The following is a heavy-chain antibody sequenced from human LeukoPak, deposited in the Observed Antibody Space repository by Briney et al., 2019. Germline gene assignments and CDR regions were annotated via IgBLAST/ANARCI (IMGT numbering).Heavy chain of an antibody. Sequence: PSETLSLTCTVSDVSVSSTNYYWSWVRQPPGKGLEWIAYIYYTGSTNSNPSLKSRVTISVDTSKNQFSLKLRSVTAADTAVYYCARQEYYFDYWGQGTLVTVSS. CDR2: IYYTGST. J-gene: IGHJ4*02. V-gene: IGHV4-61*01. CDR3: ARQEYYFDY. CDR1: DVSVSSTNYY.